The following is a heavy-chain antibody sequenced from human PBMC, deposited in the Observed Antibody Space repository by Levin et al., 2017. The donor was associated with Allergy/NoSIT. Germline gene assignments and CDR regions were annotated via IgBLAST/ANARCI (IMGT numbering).Heavy chain of an antibody. CDR2: INSDGSNT. CDR1: GFTFSSNW. Sequence: GGSLRLSCAASGFTFSSNWMHWVRQAPGEGLVWVSEINSDGSNTNYADSVKSRFTISRDNARNTLYLQMNSVRAEDTAVYYCARGGCSSTSCLDYWGQGTLVTVSS. CDR3: ARGGCSSTSCLDY. D-gene: IGHD2-2*01. J-gene: IGHJ4*02. V-gene: IGHV3-74*01.